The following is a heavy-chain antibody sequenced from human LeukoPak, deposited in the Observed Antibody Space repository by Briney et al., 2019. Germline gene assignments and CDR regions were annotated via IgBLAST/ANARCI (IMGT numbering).Heavy chain of an antibody. CDR3: ARGRIAAAGRGWFDP. CDR1: GGSISGYY. J-gene: IGHJ5*02. V-gene: IGHV4-34*01. CDR2: INHSGST. D-gene: IGHD6-13*01. Sequence: SSETLSLTCAVYGGSISGYYWSWIRQPPGKGLEWIGDINHSGSTNYNPSLKSRVTISVDTSKNQFSLKLSSVTAADTAVYYCARGRIAAAGRGWFDPWGQGTLVTVSS.